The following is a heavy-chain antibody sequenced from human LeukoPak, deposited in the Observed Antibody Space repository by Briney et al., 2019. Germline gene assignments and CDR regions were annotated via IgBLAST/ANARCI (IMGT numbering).Heavy chain of an antibody. J-gene: IGHJ5*02. D-gene: IGHD3-22*01. V-gene: IGHV5-51*01. CDR2: ISPGDSDA. CDR1: GYSFTNFW. CDR3: ARCGYVGSGHYYNWFDP. Sequence: GESLKISCQTSGYSFTNFWIAWVRQTPGKGLEWLGIISPGDSDALHNPSFQGHVTMSTDRSINTAYLQWSSLQASDTAIYYCARCGYVGSGHYYNWFDPWGQGTLVTVAS.